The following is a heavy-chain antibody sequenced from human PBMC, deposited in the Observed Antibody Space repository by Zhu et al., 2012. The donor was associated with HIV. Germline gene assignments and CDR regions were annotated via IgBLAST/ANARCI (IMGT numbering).Heavy chain of an antibody. CDR1: GFTFSSYA. V-gene: IGHV3-23*01. CDR3: AKDLEERMYYYDSSGDTRXAFGI. J-gene: IGHJ3*02. Sequence: EVQLLESGGGLVQPGGSLRLSCAASGFTFSSYAMSWVRQAPGKGLEWVSAISGSGGSTYYADSVKGRFTISRDNSKNTLYLQMNSLRAEDTVVYYCAKDLEERMYYYDSSGDTRXAFGIWAKGQWSPSLQ. CDR2: ISGSGGST. D-gene: IGHD3-22*01.